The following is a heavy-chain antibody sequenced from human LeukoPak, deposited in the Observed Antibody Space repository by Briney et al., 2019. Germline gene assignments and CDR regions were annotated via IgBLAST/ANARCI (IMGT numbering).Heavy chain of an antibody. CDR3: AKRSDYGGNGHYFDY. Sequence: GGSLRLSCATSGFTFSNCGMSWVRQAPGKGLQWLSVIGGDGTTYYADSVKGRFTISRDNSKNTLYLQMNSLRAEDTAVYYCAKRSDYGGNGHYFDYWGQGTPVTVSS. J-gene: IGHJ4*02. CDR2: IGGDGTT. CDR1: GFTFSNCG. V-gene: IGHV3-23*01. D-gene: IGHD4-23*01.